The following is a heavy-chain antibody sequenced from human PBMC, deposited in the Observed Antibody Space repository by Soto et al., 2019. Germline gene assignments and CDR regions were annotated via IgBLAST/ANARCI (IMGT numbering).Heavy chain of an antibody. CDR1: GFTFSSYG. CDR2: MWYDGSNK. J-gene: IGHJ4*02. CDR3: ARERAAYYDILTGYYNPYY. D-gene: IGHD3-9*01. Sequence: QVQLVESGGGVVQPGRSLRLSCAASGFTFSSYGMHWVRQAPGKGLEWVAVMWYDGSNKYYADSVKGRFTISRNNSKNTLYLQMNSLRAEDTAVYYCARERAAYYDILTGYYNPYYWGQGTLVTVSS. V-gene: IGHV3-33*01.